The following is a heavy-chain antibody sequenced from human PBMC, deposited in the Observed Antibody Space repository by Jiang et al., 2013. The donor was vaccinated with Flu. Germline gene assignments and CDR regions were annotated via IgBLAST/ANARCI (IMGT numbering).Heavy chain of an antibody. CDR2: ISAYNGNT. CDR3: ARIKGWYNSGWYTSYYYGMDV. Sequence: CKASGYTFTSYGISWVRQAPGQGLEWMGWISAYNGNTNYAQKLQGRVTMTTDTSTSTAYMELRSLRSDDTAVYYCARIKGWYNSGWYTSYYYGMDVWGQGTTVTVSS. D-gene: IGHD6-19*01. J-gene: IGHJ6*02. CDR1: GYTFTSYG. V-gene: IGHV1-18*01.